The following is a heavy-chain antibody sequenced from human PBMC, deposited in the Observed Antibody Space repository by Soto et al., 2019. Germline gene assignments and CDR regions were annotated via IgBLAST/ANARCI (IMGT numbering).Heavy chain of an antibody. Sequence: EVQLVESGGGLVQPGRSLRLSCAASGFTFDDYAMHWVRQAPGKGLEWVSGISGGGDSTYYADSVKGRFTISRDNSKNTLYLQVNSLRAEDTAVYYCARQRGFTYGYPFDYWGQGTLVTVSS. V-gene: IGHV3-23*04. CDR2: ISGGGDST. J-gene: IGHJ4*02. CDR1: GFTFDDYA. CDR3: ARQRGFTYGYPFDY. D-gene: IGHD5-18*01.